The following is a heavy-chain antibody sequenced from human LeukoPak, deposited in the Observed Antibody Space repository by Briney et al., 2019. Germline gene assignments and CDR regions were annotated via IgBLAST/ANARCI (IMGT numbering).Heavy chain of an antibody. J-gene: IGHJ4*02. CDR1: GYTFTGYY. CDR3: ARGPQRVGYCSGGSCYPGYFDY. V-gene: IGHV1-2*02. CDR2: INPNSGGT. D-gene: IGHD2-15*01. Sequence: ASVKVSCKASGYTFTGYYMYWVRQAPGQGLEWMGWINPNSGGTNYAQKFQGRVTMTRNTSISTAYMELSSLRSEDTAVYYCARGPQRVGYCSGGSCYPGYFDYWGQGTLVTVSS.